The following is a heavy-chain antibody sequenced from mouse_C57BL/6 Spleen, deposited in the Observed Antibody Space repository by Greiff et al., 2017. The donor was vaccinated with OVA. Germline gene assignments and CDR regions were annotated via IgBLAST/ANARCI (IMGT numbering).Heavy chain of an antibody. Sequence: VQLQQSGAELVKPGASVKISCKASGYAFSSYWMNWVKQRPGKGLEWIGQIYPGDGDTNYNGKFKGKATLTADKSSSTAYMQLSSLTSEDSAVYFCARPFYGSSPYFDYWGKGTTLTVSS. J-gene: IGHJ2*01. D-gene: IGHD1-1*01. CDR1: GYAFSSYW. CDR2: IYPGDGDT. CDR3: ARPFYGSSPYFDY. V-gene: IGHV1-80*01.